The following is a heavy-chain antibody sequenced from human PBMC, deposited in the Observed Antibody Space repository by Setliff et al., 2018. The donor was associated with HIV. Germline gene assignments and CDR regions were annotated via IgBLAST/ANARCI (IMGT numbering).Heavy chain of an antibody. CDR1: GFTFSSYA. CDR2: ISGSGGST. D-gene: IGHD2-2*01. V-gene: IGHV3-23*01. CDR3: APINWYQPIFDF. Sequence: GGSLRLSCAASGFTFSSYAMSWVRQAPGKGLEWVSGISGSGGSTYYADSVKGRFTISRDNSKNTLYLQMNSLRAEDTAVYYCAPINWYQPIFDFWGQGTLVTVSS. J-gene: IGHJ4*02.